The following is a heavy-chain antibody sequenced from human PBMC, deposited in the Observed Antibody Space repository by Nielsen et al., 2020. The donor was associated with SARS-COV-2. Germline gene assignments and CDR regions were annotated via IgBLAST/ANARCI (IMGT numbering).Heavy chain of an antibody. Sequence: ASVKVSCKASGYTFTSYGFSWVRQAPGQGLEWMGWISPYNGDTKYAQSLQDRVTMTTDTSTTTAYMELSSLRSEDTAVYYCAAYYSSSWGYWGQGTLVTVSS. V-gene: IGHV1-18*01. CDR1: GYTFTSYG. CDR3: AAYYSSSWGY. J-gene: IGHJ4*02. D-gene: IGHD6-13*01. CDR2: ISPYNGDT.